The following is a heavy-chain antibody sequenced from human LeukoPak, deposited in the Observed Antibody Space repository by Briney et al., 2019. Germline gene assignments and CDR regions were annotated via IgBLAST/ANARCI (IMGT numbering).Heavy chain of an antibody. CDR3: ARGPSITMVRGGQWYYYMDV. V-gene: IGHV1-69*06. Sequence: SVKVSCKASGATFSRYAISWVRQAPGQGLEWMGGIIPIFGTANYAQKFQGRVTITADKSTSTAYMELSSLRSEDTAVYYCARGPSITMVRGGQWYYYMDVWGQGALVTVSS. J-gene: IGHJ6*03. CDR1: GATFSRYA. CDR2: IIPIFGTA. D-gene: IGHD3-10*01.